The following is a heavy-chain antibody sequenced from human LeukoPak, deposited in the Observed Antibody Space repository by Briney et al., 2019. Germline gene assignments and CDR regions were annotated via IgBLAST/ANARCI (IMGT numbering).Heavy chain of an antibody. CDR2: VYHSGST. CDR3: ASSYYDILTGHIYYFGY. J-gene: IGHJ4*02. Sequence: SQTLSLTCAVSGGSIINADYSRSWIRQPPGKGLEWIGYVYHSGSTYYNPSLKSRVTFSLDRSKNQFSLSLNSVTAADTAVYYCASSYYDILTGHIYYFGYWGQGTLVTVSS. D-gene: IGHD3-9*01. CDR1: GGSIINADYS. V-gene: IGHV4-30-2*01.